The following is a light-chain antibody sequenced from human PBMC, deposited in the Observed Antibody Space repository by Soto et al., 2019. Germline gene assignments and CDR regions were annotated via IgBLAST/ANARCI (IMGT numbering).Light chain of an antibody. CDR3: QQYYRIPYT. Sequence: DIVMTQSPDSLAVSLGERATINCKSSQSVLYSANNKNYLTWYQQKPGQSPKLLIYWASTREPGVPDRLSGSGSETDFTLTISSLQAEDVAVYYCQQYYRIPYTFGQGTKLEIK. CDR2: WAS. CDR1: QSVLYSANNKNY. V-gene: IGKV4-1*01. J-gene: IGKJ2*01.